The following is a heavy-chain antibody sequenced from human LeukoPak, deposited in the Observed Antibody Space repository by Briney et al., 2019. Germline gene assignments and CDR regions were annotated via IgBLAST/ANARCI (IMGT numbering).Heavy chain of an antibody. CDR2: ISSGSSTI. Sequence: GGSLRLSCAASGFTFSTFDMNWVRQAPGKGLEWVSYISSGSSTIYYADSVKGRFTISRDNAKNSLYLQMNSLRAEDTAVYYCARLRYYAMGVWGQGTTVIVSS. CDR1: GFTFSTFD. V-gene: IGHV3-48*01. J-gene: IGHJ6*02. CDR3: ARLRYYAMGV.